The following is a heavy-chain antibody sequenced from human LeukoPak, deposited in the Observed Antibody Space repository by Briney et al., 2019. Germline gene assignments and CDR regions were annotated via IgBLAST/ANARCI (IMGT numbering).Heavy chain of an antibody. CDR3: ARPYRSGWYGAFDI. CDR1: GDSISSYY. CDR2: IYTSGIA. Sequence: SETLSLTYTVSGDSISSYYWSWIRQPPGKGLEWIGYIYTSGIANYNPSLKSRVTISADTSKNQLSLKLSSVTAADTAVCYCARPYRSGWYGAFDIWGQGTMVTVSS. J-gene: IGHJ3*02. V-gene: IGHV4-4*09. D-gene: IGHD6-19*01.